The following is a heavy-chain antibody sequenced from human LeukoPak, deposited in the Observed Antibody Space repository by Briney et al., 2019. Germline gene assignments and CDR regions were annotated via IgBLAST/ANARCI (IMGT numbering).Heavy chain of an antibody. CDR3: ARPPYDFWSGPFDY. J-gene: IGHJ4*02. D-gene: IGHD3-3*01. CDR1: GFTFSSYA. CDR2: ISYDGSNK. Sequence: GGSLRLSCAASGFTFSSYALHWVRQAPGKGLEWVAVISYDGSNKYYADSVKGRFTISRDNSKNTLYLQMNSLRAEDTAVYYCARPPYDFWSGPFDYWGQGTLVTVSS. V-gene: IGHV3-30*04.